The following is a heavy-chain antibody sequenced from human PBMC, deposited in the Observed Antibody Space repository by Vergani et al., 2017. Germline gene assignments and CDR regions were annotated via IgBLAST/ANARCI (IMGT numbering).Heavy chain of an antibody. CDR3: AKLKVVVAATEDY. V-gene: IGHV3-48*03. D-gene: IGHD2-15*01. CDR1: GFTFSSYE. CDR2: ISSSGSNI. Sequence: EVQLVESGGGLVQPGGSLRLSCAASGFTFSSYEMNWVRQAPGKGLEWVSYISSSGSNIYYSDSVKGRFTISRDNAKNSLYLQMNSLRAEDTAVYYCAKLKVVVAATEDYWGQGTLVTVSS. J-gene: IGHJ4*02.